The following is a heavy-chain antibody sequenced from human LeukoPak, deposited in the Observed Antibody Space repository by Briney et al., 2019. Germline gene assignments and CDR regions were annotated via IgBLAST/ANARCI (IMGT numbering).Heavy chain of an antibody. Sequence: SETLSLTCSVSGGSVRSNSHYCNWIRQPPGKGLEWIGYIHYSGSTGYNPAFKSRVTMSVDTSKNQFSLKVTSMTAADTAVYFCARDPGATSPNCHIDCWGQGTLVTVSS. J-gene: IGHJ4*02. CDR3: ARDPGATSPNCHIDC. CDR1: GGSVRSNSHY. D-gene: IGHD2-15*01. V-gene: IGHV4-61*01. CDR2: IHYSGST.